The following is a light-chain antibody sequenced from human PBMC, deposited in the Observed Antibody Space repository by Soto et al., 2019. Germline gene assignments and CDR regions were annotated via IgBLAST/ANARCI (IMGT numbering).Light chain of an antibody. Sequence: EMVLTQSPGTLSLWAGERATVSWRASQSVSSSYLAWYQQKPGQAPRLLISGASSRATGIPDRFSGSGSGTDFTLTISRLEPEDFAVYYCQQYGSSPSTFGQGTKVDIK. J-gene: IGKJ1*01. CDR3: QQYGSSPST. CDR2: GAS. V-gene: IGKV3-20*01. CDR1: QSVSSSY.